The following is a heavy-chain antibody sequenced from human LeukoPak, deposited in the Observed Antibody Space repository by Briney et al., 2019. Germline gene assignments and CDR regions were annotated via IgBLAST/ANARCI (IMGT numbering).Heavy chain of an antibody. CDR1: GFTFSSYS. CDR3: ARDPTPPRNRLVFGYYGMDV. D-gene: IGHD1-14*01. Sequence: PGGSLRLSCAASGFTFSSYSMNWVRQAPGKGLEWVSSISSSSSSYIYYADSVKGRFTISRDNAKNSLHLQMNSLRAEDTAVYYCARDPTPPRNRLVFGYYGMDVWGQGTTVTVSS. V-gene: IGHV3-21*01. J-gene: IGHJ6*02. CDR2: ISSSSSSYI.